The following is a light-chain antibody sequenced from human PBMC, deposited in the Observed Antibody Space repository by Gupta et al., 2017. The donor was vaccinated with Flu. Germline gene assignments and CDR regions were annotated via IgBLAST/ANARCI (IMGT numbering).Light chain of an antibody. J-gene: IGLJ1*01. CDR1: SSDIGSYNY. CDR2: GVS. CDR3: SSFADSRYI. V-gene: IGLV2-8*01. Sequence: QSVTISCAGSSSDIGSYNYVSWFQQHPGKAPKLLIYGVSNRPSGVPDRFSGSKSGNTASLTVSGLQAEDEADYYCSSFADSRYIFGAGTTVTVL.